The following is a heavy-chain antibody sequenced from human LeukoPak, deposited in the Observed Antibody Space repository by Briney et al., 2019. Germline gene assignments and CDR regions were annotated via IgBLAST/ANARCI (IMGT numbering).Heavy chain of an antibody. CDR2: ISYSGDT. CDR1: GGSVGSNY. D-gene: IGHD6-19*01. Sequence: PSETLSLTCSVSGGSVGSNYWSWVRQPPGKGLEWIGYISYSGDTKYNPSLKSRLSMSVDTSKNQCSLMLTSVTAAATAVYYCARGSGWYPHWGQGTLVTVSS. CDR3: ARGSGWYPH. V-gene: IGHV4-59*02. J-gene: IGHJ1*01.